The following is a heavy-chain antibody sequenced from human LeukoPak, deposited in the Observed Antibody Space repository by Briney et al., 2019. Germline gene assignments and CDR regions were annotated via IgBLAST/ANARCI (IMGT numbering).Heavy chain of an antibody. J-gene: IGHJ2*01. V-gene: IGHV4-34*01. CDR1: GGSFSGYY. Sequence: SETLSLTCAVYGGSFSGYYWSWIRQPPGKGLEWIGEINHSGSTNYNPSLKSRVTISVDTSKNQFSLKLSSVTAADTAVYYCARLRRRYFDLWGRGTLVTVSS. CDR3: ARLRRRYFDL. CDR2: INHSGST.